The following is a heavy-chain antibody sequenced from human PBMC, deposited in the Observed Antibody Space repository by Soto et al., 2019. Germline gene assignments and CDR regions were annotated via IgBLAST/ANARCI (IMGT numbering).Heavy chain of an antibody. D-gene: IGHD5-12*01. CDR2: ISGSGGST. V-gene: IGHV3-23*01. Sequence: GGSLRLSCAASGFTFSSYAMSWVRQAPGKGLEWVSAISGSGGSTYYADSVKGRFTISRDNSKNTLYLQMNSLRAEDTAVYYCAKSKAKGWLQFWYFDLWGRGTLVTVSS. CDR1: GFTFSSYA. CDR3: AKSKAKGWLQFWYFDL. J-gene: IGHJ2*01.